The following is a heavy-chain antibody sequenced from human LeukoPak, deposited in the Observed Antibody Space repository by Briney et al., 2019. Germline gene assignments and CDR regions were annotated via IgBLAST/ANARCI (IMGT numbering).Heavy chain of an antibody. D-gene: IGHD3-10*01. Sequence: GESLRISCKGSGYSFTSYWISWVRQMPGKGLEWMGRIDPSDSYTNYSPSFPGHVTISADKSISTAYLQWSSLKASDTAMYYCARHAEYYGSGSYYLYYGMDVWGKGTTVTVSS. CDR1: GYSFTSYW. J-gene: IGHJ6*04. CDR2: IDPSDSYT. CDR3: ARHAEYYGSGSYYLYYGMDV. V-gene: IGHV5-10-1*01.